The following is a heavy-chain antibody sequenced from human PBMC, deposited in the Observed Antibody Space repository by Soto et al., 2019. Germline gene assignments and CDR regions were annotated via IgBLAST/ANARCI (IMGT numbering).Heavy chain of an antibody. Sequence: WSWIRQPPGKGLEWIGEINHSGSTNYNPSLKSRVTISVDTSKNQFSLKLSSVTAADTAVYYCARGEDIVVVVAAVPGAFDIWGQGTMVTVSS. V-gene: IGHV4-34*01. D-gene: IGHD2-15*01. CDR2: INHSGST. J-gene: IGHJ3*02. CDR3: ARGEDIVVVVAAVPGAFDI.